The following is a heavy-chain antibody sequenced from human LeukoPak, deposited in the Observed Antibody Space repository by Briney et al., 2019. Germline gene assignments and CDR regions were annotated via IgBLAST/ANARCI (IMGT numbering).Heavy chain of an antibody. Sequence: SSQTLSLTCTVSGGSISSGSYYWSWIRQPAGKGLEWIGRIYTSGSTNYSPSLKSRVTISLDTSRNYFSLQLTSVTAADTAVYYCAGSSRYYYYYMDVWGRGTTVTVSS. CDR2: IYTSGST. J-gene: IGHJ6*03. CDR3: AGSSRYYYYYMDV. D-gene: IGHD6-13*01. CDR1: GGSISSGSYY. V-gene: IGHV4-61*02.